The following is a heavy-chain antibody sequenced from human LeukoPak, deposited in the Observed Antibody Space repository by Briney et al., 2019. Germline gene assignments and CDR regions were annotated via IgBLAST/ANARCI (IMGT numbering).Heavy chain of an antibody. CDR1: GATIGRSYY. V-gene: IGHV4-38-2*02. J-gene: IGHJ4*02. Sequence: PSETLTLTCSVSGATIGRSYYWGWIRQPPGKELEWIGIVYQTGSTDSPSSLRSRLDISVDTSKTQSSLSLNSVTAADTAVYYCARLSTKRVVVVTADGHYYFDYWGQGTLVTVSS. D-gene: IGHD2-21*02. CDR2: VYQTGST. CDR3: ARLSTKRVVVVTADGHYYFDY.